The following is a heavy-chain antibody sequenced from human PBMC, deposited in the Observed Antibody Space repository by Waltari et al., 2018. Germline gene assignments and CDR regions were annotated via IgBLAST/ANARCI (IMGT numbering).Heavy chain of an antibody. CDR3: VRGGSPFDY. Sequence: QVTLKESGPALVKPTQTLTLTCTFSGFSISTSGRGVGWIRQPPGKALEWLASIYWNDSKFYSTSWKSMITISKDTSKNQGVLTMTNMDPVDTAKYVCVRGGSPFDYWGQGVLVTVSS. J-gene: IGHJ4*02. CDR2: IYWNDSK. CDR1: GFSISTSGRG. V-gene: IGHV2-70*04. D-gene: IGHD3-16*01.